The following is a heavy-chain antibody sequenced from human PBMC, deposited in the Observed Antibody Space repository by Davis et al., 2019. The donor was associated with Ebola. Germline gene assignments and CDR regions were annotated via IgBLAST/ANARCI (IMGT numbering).Heavy chain of an antibody. CDR2: IYYSGST. J-gene: IGHJ5*02. V-gene: IGHV4-31*03. D-gene: IGHD3-10*01. CDR1: GGSISSGGYY. CDR3: ARRGWFRELLYNWFDP. Sequence: MPSETLSLTCTVSGGSISSGGYYWSWIRQHPGKGLEWIGYIYYSGSTYYNPSLKSRVTISVDTSKNQFSLKLSSVTAADTAVYYCARRGWFRELLYNWFDPWGQGTLVTVSS.